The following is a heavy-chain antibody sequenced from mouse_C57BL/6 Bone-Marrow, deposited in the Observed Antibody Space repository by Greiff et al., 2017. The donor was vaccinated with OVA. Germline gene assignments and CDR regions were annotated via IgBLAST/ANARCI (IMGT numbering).Heavy chain of an antibody. V-gene: IGHV1-76*01. CDR2: IYPGSGNI. Sequence: VQRVESGAELVRPGASVKLSCKASGYTFTDYYISWVKQRPGQGLEWIARIYPGSGNIYYNEKFKGKATLTAEKSSSTAYMQLSSLTSDDSAVYFCARSERLRDYFDYWGQGTTLTVSS. J-gene: IGHJ2*01. CDR1: GYTFTDYY. D-gene: IGHD2-2*01. CDR3: ARSERLRDYFDY.